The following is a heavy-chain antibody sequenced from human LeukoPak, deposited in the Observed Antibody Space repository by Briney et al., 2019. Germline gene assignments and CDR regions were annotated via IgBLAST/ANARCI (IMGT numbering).Heavy chain of an antibody. J-gene: IGHJ4*02. CDR2: IHHSGST. Sequence: PSGTLSLTCAVSGDSISSNYWWTWVRQPPGKGLEWIGEIHHSGSTNYSPSLKSRVTVSVDNSRNDFSLSLTSVTAADTAVYFCARARLSIVRGITNFDYWGQGTVVTVSS. V-gene: IGHV4-4*02. D-gene: IGHD3-10*01. CDR3: ARARLSIVRGITNFDY. CDR1: GDSISSNYW.